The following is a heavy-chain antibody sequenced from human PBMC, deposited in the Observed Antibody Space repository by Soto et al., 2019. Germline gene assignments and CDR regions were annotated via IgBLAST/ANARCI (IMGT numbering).Heavy chain of an antibody. CDR2: IFFSGNT. D-gene: IGHD4-17*01. CDR1: GGSILNGGHY. Sequence: QVQLQESGPGLLKPSQTLSLTCTVSGGSILNGGHYWTWIRQHPGKGLEWIGRIFFSGNTHYNPALKTRLTFPPVTAKNPFSLKRSSVTAADTAMNYCARDNYGSMLDFWGPGTLVTVPS. CDR3: ARDNYGSMLDF. J-gene: IGHJ4*02. V-gene: IGHV4-31*03.